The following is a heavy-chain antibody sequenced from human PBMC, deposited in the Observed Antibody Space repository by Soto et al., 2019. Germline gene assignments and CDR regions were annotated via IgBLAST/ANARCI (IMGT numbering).Heavy chain of an antibody. CDR2: ISDSGGTS. CDR1: GFIFSNYV. V-gene: IGHV3-23*04. CDR3: AKRPIALLTLDY. D-gene: IGHD1-26*01. Sequence: EVQLVDSGGGLVQPGGSLRLSCAASGFIFSNYVMSWVRQAPGKGLEWVSSISDSGGTSYYADSVKGRFTISRDNSKNTLYLQMNSLRAEDTAIYYCAKRPIALLTLDYWGQGTLVTVSS. J-gene: IGHJ4*02.